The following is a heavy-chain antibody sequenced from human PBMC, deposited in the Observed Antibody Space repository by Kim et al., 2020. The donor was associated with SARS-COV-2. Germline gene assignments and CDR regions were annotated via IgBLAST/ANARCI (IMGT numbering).Heavy chain of an antibody. V-gene: IGHV3-21*01. D-gene: IGHD6-13*01. Sequence: YNADSVKSRFTISRDNAKNSLYLQMNGLRAEDTAVYYCASEGSWSNAFDIWGQGTMVTVSS. J-gene: IGHJ3*02. CDR3: ASEGSWSNAFDI.